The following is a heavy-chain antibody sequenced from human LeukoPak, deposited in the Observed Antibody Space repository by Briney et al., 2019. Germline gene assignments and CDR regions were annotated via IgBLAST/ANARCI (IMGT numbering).Heavy chain of an antibody. CDR1: GGSISSSSYY. V-gene: IGHV4-39*01. CDR3: ARRWSGYDFGTLDY. J-gene: IGHJ4*02. D-gene: IGHD5-12*01. CDR2: IYYSGST. Sequence: SEXLSLTCTVSGGSISSSSYYWGWIRQPPGKGLEWIGSIYYSGSTYYNPSLKSRVTISVDTSKNQFSLKLSSVTAADTAVYYCARRWSGYDFGTLDYWGQGTLVTVSS.